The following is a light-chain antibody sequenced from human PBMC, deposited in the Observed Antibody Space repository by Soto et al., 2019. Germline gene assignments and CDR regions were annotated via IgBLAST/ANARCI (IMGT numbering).Light chain of an antibody. CDR3: QQRSNWPPMYT. CDR2: DAS. V-gene: IGKV3-11*01. CDR1: QSVSRY. Sequence: EIVLTQAPVTLSLSPGEGATLSCSASQSVSRYLAWYQQKPGQAPRLLIYDASNRATGIPARFSGSGSGTGFTLTISSLEPEDFAVYYCQQRSNWPPMYTFGEGTKLEIK. J-gene: IGKJ2*01.